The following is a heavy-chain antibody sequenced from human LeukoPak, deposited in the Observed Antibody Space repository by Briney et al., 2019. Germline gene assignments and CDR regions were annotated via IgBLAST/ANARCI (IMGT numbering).Heavy chain of an antibody. J-gene: IGHJ4*02. CDR1: GFTFSSYS. V-gene: IGHV3-21*01. D-gene: IGHD3-22*01. Sequence: GGSLRLSCAASGFTFSSYSMNWVRQAPGKGLEWVSSISSSSSYIYYADSVEGRFTISRDNAKNSLYLQMNSLRAEDTAVYYCASPGHYDSSGYYDYWGQGTLVTVSS. CDR2: ISSSSSYI. CDR3: ASPGHYDSSGYYDY.